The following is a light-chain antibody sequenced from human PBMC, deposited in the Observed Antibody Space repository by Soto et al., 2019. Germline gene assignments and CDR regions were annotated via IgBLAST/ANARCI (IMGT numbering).Light chain of an antibody. V-gene: IGKV3-15*01. CDR2: GAS. Sequence: EIVMTQSPANLSVSPGERATISCRASQSVSSNLAWYQQKHGQAPRLLISGASTRATGIPARFSGSGSGTEFTLTISSLQSEDVAVYYCPQYNNWPPWKFGQGTKVEIK. CDR1: QSVSSN. CDR3: PQYNNWPPWK. J-gene: IGKJ1*01.